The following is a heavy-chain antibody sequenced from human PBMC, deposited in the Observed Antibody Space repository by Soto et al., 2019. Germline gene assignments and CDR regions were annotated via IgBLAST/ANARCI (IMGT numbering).Heavy chain of an antibody. V-gene: IGHV1-69*01. J-gene: IGHJ3*02. CDR2: IIPIFGTA. CDR3: ARVLKGYYDSSGYAFDI. Sequence: QVQPVQSGAEVKKPGSSVKVSCKASGGTFSSYAISWVRQAPGQGLEWMGGIIPIFGTANYAQKFQGRVTITADESTSTAYMELSSLRSEDTAVYYCARVLKGYYDSSGYAFDIWGQGTMVTVSS. D-gene: IGHD3-22*01. CDR1: GGTFSSYA.